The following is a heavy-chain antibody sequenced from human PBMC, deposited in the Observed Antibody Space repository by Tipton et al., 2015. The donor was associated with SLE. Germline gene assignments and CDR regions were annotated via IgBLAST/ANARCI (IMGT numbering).Heavy chain of an antibody. CDR1: GYTFIDNY. V-gene: IGHV1-2*02. J-gene: IGHJ4*02. D-gene: IGHD3-3*01. Sequence: QSGAEVKKPGASVKVSYTASGYTFIDNYMHWVRQAPGQGLEWMGWIDPIRGDTSYAQKFQGRVNLTLDTSTSTAYMDLTSLKADDTAVYYCARDSGGDYDYYFESWGQGTLVTVSS. CDR3: ARDSGGDYDYYFES. CDR2: IDPIRGDT.